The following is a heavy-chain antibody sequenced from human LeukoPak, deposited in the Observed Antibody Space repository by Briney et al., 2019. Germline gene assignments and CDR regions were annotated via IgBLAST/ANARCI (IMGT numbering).Heavy chain of an antibody. CDR1: GFTFSSYS. D-gene: IGHD3-10*01. CDR2: ISSSSSTI. CDR3: ARVGTEFRIDY. V-gene: IGHV3-48*01. Sequence: PGGSLRLSCAASGFTFSSYSMNWVRQAPGKGLEWVSYISSSSSTIYYADSVKGRFTISRDNAKNSLYLQMNSLRAEDTAVYYCARVGTEFRIDYWGQGTLVTVSS. J-gene: IGHJ4*02.